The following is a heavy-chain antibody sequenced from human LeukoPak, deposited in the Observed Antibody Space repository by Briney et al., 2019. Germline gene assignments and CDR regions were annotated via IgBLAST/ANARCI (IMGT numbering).Heavy chain of an antibody. Sequence: GGSLRLSCAASGFSFSSYAMSWVRQVPGKGLEWVSVISGGGGSTYYADSVKGRFTISRDNSKNTLYLQMNSLRAEDTAVYYCAKGSAYDPRDYWGQGTLVTVSS. CDR2: ISGGGGST. V-gene: IGHV3-23*01. D-gene: IGHD3-22*01. CDR3: AKGSAYDPRDY. CDR1: GFSFSSYA. J-gene: IGHJ4*02.